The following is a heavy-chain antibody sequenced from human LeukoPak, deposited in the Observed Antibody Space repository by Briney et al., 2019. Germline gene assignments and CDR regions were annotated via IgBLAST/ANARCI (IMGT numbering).Heavy chain of an antibody. CDR2: IYYSGST. Sequence: SETLSLTCTVSGGSNSSGDYYWSWIRQPPGNGLEGIGYIYYSGSTYDNPSLKSRVTISVDTSKNQFSLKLSSVTAADTAVYYCARGRTTRASGFDPWGQGTLVTVSS. J-gene: IGHJ5*02. CDR1: GGSNSSGDYY. D-gene: IGHD1-7*01. V-gene: IGHV4-30-4*08. CDR3: ARGRTTRASGFDP.